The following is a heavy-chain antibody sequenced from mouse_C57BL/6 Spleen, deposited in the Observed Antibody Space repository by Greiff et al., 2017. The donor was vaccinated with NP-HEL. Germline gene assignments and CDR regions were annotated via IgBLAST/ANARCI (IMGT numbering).Heavy chain of an antibody. CDR3: ARGITTVVASFHYYAMDY. CDR2: SDPSDSYT. V-gene: IGHV1-69*01. D-gene: IGHD1-1*01. CDR1: GYTFTSYW. J-gene: IGHJ4*01. Sequence: QVQLKQPGAELVMPGASVKLSCKASGYTFTSYWMHWVKQRPGQGLEWIGESDPSDSYTNYNQKFKGKSTLTVDKSSSTAYMQLSSLTSEDSAVYYCARGITTVVASFHYYAMDYWGQGTSVTVSS.